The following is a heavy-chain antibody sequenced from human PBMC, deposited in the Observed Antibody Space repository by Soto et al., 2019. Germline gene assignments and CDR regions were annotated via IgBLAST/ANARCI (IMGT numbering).Heavy chain of an antibody. D-gene: IGHD2-2*02. V-gene: IGHV4-61*01. CDR2: IYYSGST. CDR1: GGSVSSGSYY. CDR3: ARDQRYCSSTSCYRMNGMDV. J-gene: IGHJ6*02. Sequence: LSLTCTVSGGSVSSGSYYWSWIRQPPGKGLEWIGYIYYSGSTNYNPSLKSRVTISVDTSKNQFSLKLSSVTAADTAVYYCARDQRYCSSTSCYRMNGMDVWGQGTTVTVSS.